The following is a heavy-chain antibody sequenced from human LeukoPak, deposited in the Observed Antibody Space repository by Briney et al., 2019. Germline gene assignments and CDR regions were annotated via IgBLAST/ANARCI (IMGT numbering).Heavy chain of an antibody. V-gene: IGHV1-69*04. CDR3: ARDYYDILTGSPLYYFDC. CDR2: IIPILGIA. D-gene: IGHD3-9*01. CDR1: GGTFSSYA. Sequence: SVKVSCKASGGTFSSYAISWVRQAPGQGLEWMGRIIPILGIANYAQKFQGRVTITADKSTSTAYMELSSLRSEDTAVYYCARDYYDILTGSPLYYFDCWGQGTLVTVSS. J-gene: IGHJ4*02.